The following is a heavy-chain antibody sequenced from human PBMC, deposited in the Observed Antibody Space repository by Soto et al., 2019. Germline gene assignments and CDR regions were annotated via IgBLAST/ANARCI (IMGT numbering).Heavy chain of an antibody. CDR3: AREGPIGSRYTSASTGE. V-gene: IGHV1-46*02. D-gene: IGHD6-25*01. J-gene: IGHJ4*02. CDR2: INPGDGTT. CDR1: GYTFNSYY. Sequence: QVQLVQSGAEVMKPGASVKVSCKASGYTFNSYYIHWVRQAPGQGLEWMGIINPGDGTTTYAQRFQGRVTMTRDTSTATVYMELSSLRSEDTAVYFCAREGPIGSRYTSASTGEWGQGTLVTVSS.